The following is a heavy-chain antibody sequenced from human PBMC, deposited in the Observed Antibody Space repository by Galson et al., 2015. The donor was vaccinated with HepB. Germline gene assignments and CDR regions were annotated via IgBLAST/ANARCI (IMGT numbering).Heavy chain of an antibody. J-gene: IGHJ1*01. V-gene: IGHV3-23*01. CDR1: GFTFSSYA. Sequence: SLRLSCAASGFTFSSYAIMWVRQAPGKGLEWVSGMSDNGDNTFYADSVKGRFTISRDISKNTVYLQMNRLRVEDTAVYYCATRSGASGWYSYFQHWGQGTLVTVSS. D-gene: IGHD6-19*01. CDR3: ATRSGASGWYSYFQH. CDR2: MSDNGDNT.